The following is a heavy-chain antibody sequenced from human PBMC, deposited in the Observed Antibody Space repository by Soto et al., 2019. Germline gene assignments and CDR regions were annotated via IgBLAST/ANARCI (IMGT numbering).Heavy chain of an antibody. J-gene: IGHJ4*02. CDR1: GFTLNNYG. CDR2: MWYDGLRQ. Sequence: PGGSLRLSCVGSGFTLNNYGVHWVRQAPVKGLEWVALMWYDGLRQTYLDSVRGRFTVSRDSCTNTIYLQMNSLRFEDTVNYFCVKESTSPFLDSRGQVTPVTVSS. CDR3: VKESTSPFLDS. D-gene: IGHD1-1*01. V-gene: IGHV3-33*03.